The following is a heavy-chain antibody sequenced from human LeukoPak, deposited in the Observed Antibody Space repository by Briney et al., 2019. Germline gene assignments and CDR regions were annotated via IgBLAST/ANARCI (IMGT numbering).Heavy chain of an antibody. CDR1: GVSFSGYY. J-gene: IGHJ4*02. V-gene: IGHV4-34*01. CDR3: AREGRYYYGSGSYFDY. Sequence: SETLSLTCAVYGVSFSGYYWSWLRQPPGKGLEWIGEINHSGSTNYNPSLKSRVTISVDTSKNQFSLKLSSVTAADTAVYYCAREGRYYYGSGSYFDYWGQGTLVTVSS. CDR2: INHSGST. D-gene: IGHD3-10*01.